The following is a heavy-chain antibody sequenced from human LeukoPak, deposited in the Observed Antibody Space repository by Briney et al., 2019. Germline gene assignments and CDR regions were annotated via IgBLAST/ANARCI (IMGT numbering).Heavy chain of an antibody. D-gene: IGHD3-22*01. V-gene: IGHV1-69*06. J-gene: IGHJ4*02. CDR3: ARGWDYDSGGRPTAYVY. CDR2: IIPIFGTA. Sequence: SVKVSCKASGGTFSSYAINWVRQAPGQGLEWMGGIIPIFGTANYAQKLQGRVTIIADKSTSTVYMELNSLKSEDAAVYYCARGWDYDSGGRPTAYVYWGQGTLVTVSS. CDR1: GGTFSSYA.